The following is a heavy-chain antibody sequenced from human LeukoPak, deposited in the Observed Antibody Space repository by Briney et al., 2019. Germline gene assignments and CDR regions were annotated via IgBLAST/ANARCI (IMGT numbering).Heavy chain of an antibody. CDR1: GFTFSSYA. J-gene: IGHJ4*02. V-gene: IGHV3-23*01. CDR3: AKRPQLAAAGYYFDY. D-gene: IGHD6-13*01. Sequence: GGSLRLSCAASGFTFSSYAMSWVRQAPGKGLEWVSAISGSGGSTYYADSVKGRLTISGDNSKNTLYLQMNSLRAEDTAVYYCAKRPQLAAAGYYFDYWGQGTLVTVSS. CDR2: ISGSGGST.